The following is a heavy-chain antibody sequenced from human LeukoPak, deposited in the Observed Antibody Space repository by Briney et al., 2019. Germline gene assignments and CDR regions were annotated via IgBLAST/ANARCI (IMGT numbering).Heavy chain of an antibody. CDR3: ARDSSSYYYYYYMDV. CDR2: INSDGSST. J-gene: IGHJ6*03. V-gene: IGHV3-74*01. CDR1: GFTFSSYW. Sequence: GGSLRLSCAASGFTFSSYWMHWVRHAPGKGLVWVSRINSDGSSTSYADSVKGRFTISRDNAKNTLYLQMNSLRAEDTAVYYCARDSSSYYYYYYMDVWGKGTTVTVSS. D-gene: IGHD6-6*01.